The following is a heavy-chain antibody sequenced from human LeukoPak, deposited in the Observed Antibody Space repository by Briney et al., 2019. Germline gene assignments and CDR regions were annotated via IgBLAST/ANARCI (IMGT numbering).Heavy chain of an antibody. CDR3: ARDSGDYGNGNAFDI. CDR2: IYYSGST. J-gene: IGHJ3*02. D-gene: IGHD4-17*01. Sequence: SETLSLTCTVSGGSISSYYWSWIRQPPGKGLEWIGYIYYSGSTNYNPSLKSRVTISVDTSKNQFSLKLSSVTAADTAVYYCARDSGDYGNGNAFDIWGQGTMVTVSS. CDR1: GGSISSYY. V-gene: IGHV4-59*01.